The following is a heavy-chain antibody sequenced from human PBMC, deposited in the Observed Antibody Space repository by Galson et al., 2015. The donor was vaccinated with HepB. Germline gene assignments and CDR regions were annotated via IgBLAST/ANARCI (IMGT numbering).Heavy chain of an antibody. CDR2: TYYRSKWYN. J-gene: IGHJ5*01. CDR1: GDSVSSNSAA. CDR3: ARSVGLVPVWGWFDY. V-gene: IGHV6-1*01. D-gene: IGHD3-16*01. Sequence: CAISGDSVSSNSAAWNWIRQSPSRGLEWLGRTYYRSKWYNDYAVSVKSRITINPDTSKNQFSLQLNSVTPEDTAVYYCARSVGLVPVWGWFDYWGQGTLVTVSS.